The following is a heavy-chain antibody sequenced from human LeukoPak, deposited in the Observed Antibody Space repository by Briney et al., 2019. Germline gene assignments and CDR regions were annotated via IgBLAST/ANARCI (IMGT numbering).Heavy chain of an antibody. V-gene: IGHV1-18*01. J-gene: IGHJ3*02. CDR1: GYTFTSYG. CDR2: ISAYNGNT. CDR3: ARAPNEIYDSSGYYPETDDAFDI. Sequence: VASVKVSCKASGYTFTSYGISWVRQAPGQGLEWMGWISAYNGNTNYAQKLQGRVTMTTDTSTSTAYMELRSLRSDDTAVYYCARAPNEIYDSSGYYPETDDAFDIWGQGTMVTVSS. D-gene: IGHD3-22*01.